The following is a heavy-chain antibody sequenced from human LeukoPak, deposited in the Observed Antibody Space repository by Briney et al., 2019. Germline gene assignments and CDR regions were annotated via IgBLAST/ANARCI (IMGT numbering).Heavy chain of an antibody. V-gene: IGHV5-10-1*01. CDR2: IDPSDYYN. D-gene: IGHD1-26*01. CDR1: GYSFTSYW. Sequence: GESLKISLKSSGYSFTSYWISWVRPMPGKGLEWMGRIDPSDYYNNYSPSFQGHVTISSDKSISTAYLQGSSLKASHTCMYYCATGAGSYIYYYDGMDVWGKGTTVTVSS. CDR3: ATGAGSYIYYYDGMDV. J-gene: IGHJ6*01.